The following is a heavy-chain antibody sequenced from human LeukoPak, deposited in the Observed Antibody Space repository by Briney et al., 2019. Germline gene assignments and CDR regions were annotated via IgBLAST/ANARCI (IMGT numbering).Heavy chain of an antibody. CDR3: ARGRRSGWYWDDFDY. D-gene: IGHD6-19*01. V-gene: IGHV1-8*03. CDR1: GGTFSSYA. Sequence: ASVKVSCKASGGTFSSYAISWVRQATGQGLEWMGWMNPNSGNTGYAQKFQGRVTITRNTSISTAYMELSSLRSEDTAVYYCARGRRSGWYWDDFDYWGQGTLVTVSS. CDR2: MNPNSGNT. J-gene: IGHJ4*02.